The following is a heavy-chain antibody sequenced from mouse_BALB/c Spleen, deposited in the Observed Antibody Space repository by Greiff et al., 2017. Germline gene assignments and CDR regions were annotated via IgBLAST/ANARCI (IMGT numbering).Heavy chain of an antibody. CDR2: IWSDGST. D-gene: IGHD1-1*01. CDR3: ARHKYYGSSYYFDY. V-gene: IGHV2-6-2*01. J-gene: IGHJ2*01. CDR1: GFSLTSYG. Sequence: VKVVESGPDLVAPSQSLSITCTVSGFSLTSYGVHWVRQPPGKGLEWLVVIWSDGSTTYNSALKSRLSISKDNSKSQVFLKMNSLQTDDTAMYYCARHKYYGSSYYFDYWGQGTTLTVSS.